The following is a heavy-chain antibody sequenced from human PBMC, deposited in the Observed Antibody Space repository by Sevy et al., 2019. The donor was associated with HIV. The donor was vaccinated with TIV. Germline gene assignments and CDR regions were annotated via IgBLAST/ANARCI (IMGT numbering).Heavy chain of an antibody. V-gene: IGHV4-39*01. J-gene: IGHJ4*02. CDR1: GGSISSSSYY. CDR3: ASFYSSSWEIDY. Sequence: SETLSLTCTVSGGSISSSSYYWGWIRQPPGKGLVWIGSIYYSGSTYYNPSLKSRVTISVDTSKNQFSLKLSSVTAADTAVYYSASFYSSSWEIDYWGQGTLVTVSS. CDR2: IYYSGST. D-gene: IGHD6-13*01.